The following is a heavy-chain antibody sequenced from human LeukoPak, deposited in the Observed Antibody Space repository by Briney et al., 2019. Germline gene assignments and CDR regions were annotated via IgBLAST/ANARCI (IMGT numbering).Heavy chain of an antibody. CDR1: GYTFTGYY. D-gene: IGHD4-17*01. CDR2: INPSGGST. V-gene: IGHV1-46*01. J-gene: IGHJ4*02. CDR3: ARVDYGDYVVDY. Sequence: ASVKVSCKASGYTFTGYYMHWVRQAPGQGLEWMGIINPSGGSTSYAQKFQGRVTMTRDTSTSTVYMELSSLRSEDTAVYYCARVDYGDYVVDYWGQGTLVTVSS.